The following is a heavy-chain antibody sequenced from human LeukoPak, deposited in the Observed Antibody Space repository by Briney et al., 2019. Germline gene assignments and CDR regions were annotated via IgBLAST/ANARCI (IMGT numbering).Heavy chain of an antibody. Sequence: GESLKISCKGSGSSFTTYWIGWVRQMPGKGLEWMGIIYPGDSDTRYSPSFQGQVTISADKSISTAYLQWSSLKASDTAMYYCARSEMATVLSQDYWGQGTLVTVSS. CDR3: ARSEMATVLSQDY. CDR2: IYPGDSDT. D-gene: IGHD5-24*01. J-gene: IGHJ4*02. V-gene: IGHV5-51*01. CDR1: GSSFTTYW.